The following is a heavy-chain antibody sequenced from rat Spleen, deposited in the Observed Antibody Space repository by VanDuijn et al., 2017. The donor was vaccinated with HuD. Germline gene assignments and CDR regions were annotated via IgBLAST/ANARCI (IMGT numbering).Heavy chain of an antibody. CDR2: INSAGNT. CDR3: ARQGDYYSSYFYVMDA. V-gene: IGHV3-3*01. J-gene: IGHJ4*01. D-gene: IGHD1-2*01. CDR1: GYSISTTYR. Sequence: VQLQESGPGLVKPSQSLSLTCSVTGYSISTTYRWNWIREFPGNKLEWMGYINSAGNTLYNPSLKSRISITRDTSKNQFFLQVNSVTTDDTATYYCARQGDYYSSYFYVMDAWGQGTSVTVSS.